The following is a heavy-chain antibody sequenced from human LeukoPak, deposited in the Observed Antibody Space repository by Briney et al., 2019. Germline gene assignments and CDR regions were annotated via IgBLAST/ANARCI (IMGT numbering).Heavy chain of an antibody. CDR2: ISYDGSNK. V-gene: IGHV3-30-3*01. Sequence: GRSLRLSCAASGFTFSSYAMHWVRQAPGKGLEWVEVISYDGSNKYYADSVKGRFTISRDNSKNTLYLQMNSLRAEDTAVYYCARDRGSGYYYENPDYWGQGTLVTVSS. CDR1: GFTFSSYA. D-gene: IGHD3-22*01. CDR3: ARDRGSGYYYENPDY. J-gene: IGHJ4*02.